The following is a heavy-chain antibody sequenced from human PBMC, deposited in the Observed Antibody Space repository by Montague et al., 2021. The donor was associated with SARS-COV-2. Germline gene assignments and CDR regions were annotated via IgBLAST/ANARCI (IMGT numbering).Heavy chain of an antibody. CDR1: GGSISSSSYY. Sequence: SETLSLTCTVSGGSISSSSYYWGWIRQPPGKGLEWIGSIYYSGSTYYNPSLKSRVTISVDTSKNQFSLKLSSVTAADTAVYYCARHVYDILTVAYTSGYFDPWGRGTLVTVSS. D-gene: IGHD3-9*01. J-gene: IGHJ5*02. V-gene: IGHV4-39*01. CDR3: ARHVYDILTVAYTSGYFDP. CDR2: IYYSGST.